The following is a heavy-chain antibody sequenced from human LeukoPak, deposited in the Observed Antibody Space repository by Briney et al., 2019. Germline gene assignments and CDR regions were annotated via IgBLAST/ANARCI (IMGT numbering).Heavy chain of an antibody. V-gene: IGHV1-2*02. CDR1: GYTFTGYY. CDR2: INPNSGGT. CDR3: ARGPHRSSRQRSWFDP. D-gene: IGHD6-6*01. Sequence: ASVKVSCKASGYTFTGYYMHWVRQAPGQGLERMGWINPNSGGTNYAQKFQGRVTMTRDTSISTAYMELSRLRSDDTAVYYCARGPHRSSRQRSWFDPWGQGTLVTVSS. J-gene: IGHJ5*02.